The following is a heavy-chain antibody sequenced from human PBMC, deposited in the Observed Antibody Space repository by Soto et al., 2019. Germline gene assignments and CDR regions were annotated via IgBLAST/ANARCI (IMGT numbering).Heavy chain of an antibody. Sequence: QVQLVESGGGVVQPGRSLRLSCAASGFTFSSYAMHWVRQAPGKGLEWVAVISYDGSNKYYADSVKGRFTISRDNSKNTLYLQMNSLRAEDTAVYYSARELLGAGQIAVAGTFDYWGQGTLVTVSS. V-gene: IGHV3-30-3*01. J-gene: IGHJ4*02. CDR1: GFTFSSYA. CDR2: ISYDGSNK. D-gene: IGHD6-19*01. CDR3: ARELLGAGQIAVAGTFDY.